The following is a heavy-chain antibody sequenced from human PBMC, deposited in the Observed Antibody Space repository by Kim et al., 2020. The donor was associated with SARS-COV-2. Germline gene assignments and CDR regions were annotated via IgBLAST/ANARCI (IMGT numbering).Heavy chain of an antibody. Sequence: GESLKISCKGSGYSFTSYWIGWVRQMPGKGLEWMGIIYPGDSDTRYSPSFQGQVTISADKSISTAYLQWSSLKASDTAMYYCARHLERGYSGYDTHRFDYWGQGTLVTVSS. J-gene: IGHJ4*02. V-gene: IGHV5-51*01. CDR1: GYSFTSYW. D-gene: IGHD5-12*01. CDR3: ARHLERGYSGYDTHRFDY. CDR2: IYPGDSDT.